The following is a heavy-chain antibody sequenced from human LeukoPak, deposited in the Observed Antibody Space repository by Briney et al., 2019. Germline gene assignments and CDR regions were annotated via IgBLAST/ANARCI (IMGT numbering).Heavy chain of an antibody. CDR2: IYYTGST. D-gene: IGHD2-2*01. J-gene: IGHJ4*02. V-gene: IGHV4-59*01. Sequence: PSETLSLTCTVSGGSIDSYYWSWIRQPPGKGLEWIGYIYYTGSTEYHPSLKSRVTISLDTSKNQFSLKLPSVPAADTAVYYCARVYQSAEYYFDYWGQGNLVSVSS. CDR3: ARVYQSAEYYFDY. CDR1: GGSIDSYY.